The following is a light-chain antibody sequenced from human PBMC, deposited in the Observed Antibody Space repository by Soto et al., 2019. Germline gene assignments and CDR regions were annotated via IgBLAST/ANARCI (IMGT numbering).Light chain of an antibody. CDR2: DAS. Sequence: DIQMTQSPSSLSACVGDRVTITCQASQNINNYLNWYQQKPGRAPKILIYDASNLEAGVPSRFRGSGSGTDFTFTISSLQPEDIETYYCKQYENLTTCGQGTRLEIK. CDR1: QNINNY. V-gene: IGKV1-33*01. J-gene: IGKJ5*01. CDR3: KQYENLTT.